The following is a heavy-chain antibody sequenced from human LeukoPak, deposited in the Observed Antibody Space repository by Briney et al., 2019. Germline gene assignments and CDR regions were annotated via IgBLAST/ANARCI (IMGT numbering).Heavy chain of an antibody. CDR1: GGSISSSNW. J-gene: IGHJ4*02. CDR3: ASATFGGVIVIFDY. Sequence: SGTLSLTCAVSGGSISSSNWWSWVRQPPGKGLEWIGEIYHSGSTNYNPSLKSRVTISVDRSKNQFSLKLSSVTAADTAVYYCASATFGGVIVIFDYWGQGTLVTVSS. V-gene: IGHV4-4*02. D-gene: IGHD3-16*02. CDR2: IYHSGST.